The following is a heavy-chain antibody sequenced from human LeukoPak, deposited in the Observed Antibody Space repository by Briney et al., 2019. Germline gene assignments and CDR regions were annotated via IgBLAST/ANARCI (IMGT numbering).Heavy chain of an antibody. D-gene: IGHD1-14*01. J-gene: IGHJ4*02. Sequence: HSGGSLRLSCAASGFTFSNYAMHWVRQAPGKGLEYVSAISSNGGSTYYANSVKGRFTISRDNSKNTLSLQMAYLRPEDMAVYYCARRYLDARWAFCDYWGQGTLVTVSS. CDR3: ARRYLDARWAFCDY. CDR1: GFTFSNYA. V-gene: IGHV3-64*01. CDR2: ISSNGGST.